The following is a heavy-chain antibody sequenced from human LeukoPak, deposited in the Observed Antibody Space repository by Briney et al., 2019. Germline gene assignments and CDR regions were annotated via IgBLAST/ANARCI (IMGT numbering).Heavy chain of an antibody. CDR3: ARDNRYCSGGTCYSGQAY. Sequence: PSETLSLTCTVSGGSISNYYWNWIRQPAGKGLEWIGRIYASGTINYNPSLKSRVTMSLDTSKSQFSLILSSVTAADTAVYYCARDNRYCSGGTCYSGQAYWGQGTLVTVSS. J-gene: IGHJ4*02. D-gene: IGHD2-15*01. CDR1: GGSISNYY. V-gene: IGHV4-4*07. CDR2: IYASGTI.